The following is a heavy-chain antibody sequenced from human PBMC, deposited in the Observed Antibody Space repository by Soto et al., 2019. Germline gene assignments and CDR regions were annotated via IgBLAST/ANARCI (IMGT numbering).Heavy chain of an antibody. V-gene: IGHV4-30-4*01. CDR3: ATLLPYYYDSSGYYGHFDY. D-gene: IGHD3-22*01. J-gene: IGHJ4*02. CDR2: IYYSGST. CDR1: GASINSGDYY. Sequence: KPSETLSLTCTVSGASINSGDYYWSWIRQPPGKGLEWIGHIYYSGSTYYNPSLKSRAGISVDSSKSQVSLKLTSVTAADTAVYYCATLLPYYYDSSGYYGHFDYWGQGTLVTVSS.